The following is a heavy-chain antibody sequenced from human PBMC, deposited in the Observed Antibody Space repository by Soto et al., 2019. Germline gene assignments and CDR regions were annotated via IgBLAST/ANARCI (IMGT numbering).Heavy chain of an antibody. J-gene: IGHJ6*02. CDR1: GGTFSSYA. D-gene: IGHD3-22*01. CDR2: IIPIFGTA. CDR3: ARDYYDSSGPRAYYYYGMDV. Sequence: SVKVSCKASGGTFSSYAISWVRQAPGQGLEWMGGIIPIFGTANYAQKFQGRVTITADESTSTAYMELSSLRSEDTAVYYCARDYYDSSGPRAYYYYGMDVWGQGTTVTVSS. V-gene: IGHV1-69*13.